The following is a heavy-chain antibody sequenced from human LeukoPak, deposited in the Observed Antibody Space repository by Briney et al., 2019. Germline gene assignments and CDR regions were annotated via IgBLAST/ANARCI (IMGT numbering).Heavy chain of an antibody. CDR1: GDSVSSNNAA. D-gene: IGHD3-10*01. J-gene: IGHJ6*02. CDR3: ARNTMIRGFNLYGMDV. V-gene: IGHV6-1*01. Sequence: SQTPSLTCAISGDSVSSNNAAWNWIRQSPSRGLEWLGRTYYRSKWYNDYAVSVKSRITINPDTSKNQFSLQLNSVAPEDTAVYYCARNTMIRGFNLYGMDVWGQGTTVTVSS. CDR2: TYYRSKWYN.